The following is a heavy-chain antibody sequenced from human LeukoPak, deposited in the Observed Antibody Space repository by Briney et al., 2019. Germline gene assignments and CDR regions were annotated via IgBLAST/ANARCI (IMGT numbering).Heavy chain of an antibody. Sequence: SETLSLTCAVYGVSFSGYYWSWIRQPPGKGLEWIGEINHSGSTNYNPSLKSRVTISVDTSKNQFSLKLSSVTAADTAVYYCARIKNAYYYYYGMDVWGQGTTVTVSS. CDR1: GVSFSGYY. CDR2: INHSGST. J-gene: IGHJ6*02. V-gene: IGHV4-34*01. CDR3: ARIKNAYYYYYGMDV.